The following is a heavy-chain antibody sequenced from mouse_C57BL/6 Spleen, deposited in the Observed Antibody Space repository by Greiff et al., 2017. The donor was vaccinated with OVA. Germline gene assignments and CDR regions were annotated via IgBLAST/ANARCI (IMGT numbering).Heavy chain of an antibody. CDR3: ARRGELGRLDY. CDR1: GYTFTDHT. J-gene: IGHJ2*01. D-gene: IGHD4-1*01. CDR2: IYPRDGST. Sequence: VQLQQSDAELVKPGASVKISCKVPGYTFTDHTIHRMKQRPEQGLEWIGYIYPRDGSTKYNQKFKGKATWTADKSSSTAYMQLNSLTSEDSAVYFCARRGELGRLDYWGQGTTLTVSS. V-gene: IGHV1-78*01.